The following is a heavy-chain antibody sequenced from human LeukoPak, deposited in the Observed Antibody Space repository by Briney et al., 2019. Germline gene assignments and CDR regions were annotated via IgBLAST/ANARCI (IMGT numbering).Heavy chain of an antibody. Sequence: KAGGSLRLSCAASGFTFSDYYMSWIRQAPGKGLEWVSYISSSGSTIYYADSVKGRFTISRDNAKNSLYLQMNSLRAENTAVYYCARPHYYDSSGYFGYWGQGTLVTVSS. CDR2: ISSSGSTI. V-gene: IGHV3-11*01. CDR1: GFTFSDYY. CDR3: ARPHYYDSSGYFGY. D-gene: IGHD3-22*01. J-gene: IGHJ4*02.